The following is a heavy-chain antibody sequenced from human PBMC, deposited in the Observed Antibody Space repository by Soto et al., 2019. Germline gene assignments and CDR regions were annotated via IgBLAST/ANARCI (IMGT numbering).Heavy chain of an antibody. V-gene: IGHV1-69*08. CDR1: GGTSTIYT. Sequence: QVQLVQSGAEGKKPGASLRVSCETSGGTSTIYTITWVRQAPGQGLQWMGRIVPTLRITNYAQEFQGRLTITADSSTSTAHIELTSLTSEDTAVYYCATDKYGAGRVGVHFWGQGTLVTVSS. CDR3: ATDKYGAGRVGVHF. J-gene: IGHJ4*02. D-gene: IGHD3-3*02. CDR2: IVPTLRIT.